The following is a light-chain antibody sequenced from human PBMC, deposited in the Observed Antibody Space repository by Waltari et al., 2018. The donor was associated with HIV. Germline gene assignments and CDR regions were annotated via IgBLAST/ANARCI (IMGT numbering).Light chain of an antibody. J-gene: IGLJ1*01. CDR1: SSNLGSKA. Sequence: QSVLTQPPSVSEAPRQRVTISGSGSSSNLGSKAVNWYQPVPGKAPKLLIYYDDLLSSGVSGRFSGSKSGTSASLAIRGLQSEDEADYYCAAWADSLNGYVFGSGTKVTVL. CDR3: AAWADSLNGYV. V-gene: IGLV1-36*01. CDR2: YDD.